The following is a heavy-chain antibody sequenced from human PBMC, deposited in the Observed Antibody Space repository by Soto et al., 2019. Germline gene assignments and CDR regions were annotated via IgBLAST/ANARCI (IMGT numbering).Heavy chain of an antibody. CDR2: ISAYNGNT. V-gene: IGHV1-18*01. Sequence: ASVKVSCKASGYTFTSYGISWVRQAPGQGLEWMGWISAYNGNTNYAQKLQGRVTMTTDTSTSTAYMELGSLRSDDTAVYYCARGGPDYGDYVRFDPWGQGTLVTVSS. D-gene: IGHD4-17*01. CDR1: GYTFTSYG. J-gene: IGHJ5*02. CDR3: ARGGPDYGDYVRFDP.